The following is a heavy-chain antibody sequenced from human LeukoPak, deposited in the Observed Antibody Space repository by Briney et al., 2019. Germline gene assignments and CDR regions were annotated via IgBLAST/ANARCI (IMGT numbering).Heavy chain of an antibody. J-gene: IGHJ4*02. Sequence: GGSLRLSCAASGFTFSSFGMNWVRQAPGKGLEWVSFIRYDGSDAYYADSVKGRVTISRDNFKNILFLEMNSLRAEDTAVYYCAKQRGYTYDSDSFDCWGQGTQVTVSS. D-gene: IGHD5-18*01. CDR2: IRYDGSDA. CDR1: GFTFSSFG. V-gene: IGHV3-30*02. CDR3: AKQRGYTYDSDSFDC.